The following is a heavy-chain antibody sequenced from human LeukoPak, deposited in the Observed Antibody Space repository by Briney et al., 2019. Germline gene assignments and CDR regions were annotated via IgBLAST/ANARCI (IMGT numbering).Heavy chain of an antibody. CDR1: GYTFTSYG. Sequence: ASVTVSCKASGYTFTSYGISWVRQAPGQGLEWMGWISAYNGNTNYAQKLQGRVTMTTDTSTSTAYMELRSLRSDDTAVYYCARDPPRSSLRGQYYYYYGMDVWGQGTTVTVSS. CDR3: ARDPPRSSLRGQYYYYYGMDV. J-gene: IGHJ6*02. CDR2: ISAYNGNT. V-gene: IGHV1-18*01.